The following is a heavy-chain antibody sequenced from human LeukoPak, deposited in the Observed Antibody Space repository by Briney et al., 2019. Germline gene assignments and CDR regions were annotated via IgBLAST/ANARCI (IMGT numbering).Heavy chain of an antibody. D-gene: IGHD3-22*01. CDR1: GFTFSSYW. CDR2: INSDGSST. Sequence: GGSLRLSCAASGFTFSSYWMHWVRQAPGKGLVWVSYINSDGSSTNYADSVKGRFTISRDNAKNILYLQMNSLRAEDTAVYYCVRDVWVSSGNHFDYWGPRTLVTVSS. V-gene: IGHV3-74*01. J-gene: IGHJ4*02. CDR3: VRDVWVSSGNHFDY.